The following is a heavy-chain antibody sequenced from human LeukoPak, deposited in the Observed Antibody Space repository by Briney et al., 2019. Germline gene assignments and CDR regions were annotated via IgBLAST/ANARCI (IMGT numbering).Heavy chain of an antibody. CDR3: ARDGPPGYSSTRGGYYYYYMDV. V-gene: IGHV4-38-2*02. CDR1: GYSISSGYY. CDR2: IYHSGST. Sequence: SETLSLTCTVSGYSISSGYYWGWIRQPPGKGLEWIGSIYHSGSTYYNPSLKSRVTISVDTSKNQFSLKLSSVTAADTAVYYCARDGPPGYSSTRGGYYYYYMDVWGKGTTVTVSS. J-gene: IGHJ6*03. D-gene: IGHD6-13*01.